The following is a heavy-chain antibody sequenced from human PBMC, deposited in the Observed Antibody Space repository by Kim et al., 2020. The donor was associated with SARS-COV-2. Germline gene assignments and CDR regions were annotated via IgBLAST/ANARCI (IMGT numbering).Heavy chain of an antibody. CDR2: IKEDGSVK. CDR1: GFNFRSYW. CDR3: ARDGILSYTSGGDC. Sequence: GGSLRLSCGVYGFNFRSYWMSWVRQAPGKGLEWVANIKEDGSVKQYVDSVKGRFTISRDNARNSLYLQMTSLRVDDTAVYYCARDGILSYTSGGDCWGPGSRVTV. V-gene: IGHV3-7*03. J-gene: IGHJ4*02. D-gene: IGHD3-16*02.